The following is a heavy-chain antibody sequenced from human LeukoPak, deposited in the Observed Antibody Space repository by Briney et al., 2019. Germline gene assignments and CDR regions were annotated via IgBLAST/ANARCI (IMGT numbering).Heavy chain of an antibody. Sequence: GRSLRLSCAASGFTFSSYGMHWVRQAPGKGLEWVAVIWYDGSNRYYADSVKGRFTISRDNSKNTLYLQMNSLRAEDTAVYYCARDYYGSGSPFDYWGQGTLVTVSS. J-gene: IGHJ4*02. V-gene: IGHV3-33*01. CDR2: IWYDGSNR. CDR3: ARDYYGSGSPFDY. CDR1: GFTFSSYG. D-gene: IGHD3-10*01.